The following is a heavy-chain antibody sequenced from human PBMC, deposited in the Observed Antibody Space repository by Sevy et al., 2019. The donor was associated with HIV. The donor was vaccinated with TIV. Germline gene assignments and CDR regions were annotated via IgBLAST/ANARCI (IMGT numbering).Heavy chain of an antibody. Sequence: QSQTLSLTCAISGDSVSSNSAAWNWIRQSPSRGLEWLGRTYYRSKWYNDYAVSVKSRITINPDTSKNQFSLQLNSVTPEDTAVYYCARDLLAAAAPFDAFDIWGQGTMVTVSS. J-gene: IGHJ3*02. CDR1: GDSVSSNSAA. D-gene: IGHD6-13*01. V-gene: IGHV6-1*01. CDR2: TYYRSKWYN. CDR3: ARDLLAAAAPFDAFDI.